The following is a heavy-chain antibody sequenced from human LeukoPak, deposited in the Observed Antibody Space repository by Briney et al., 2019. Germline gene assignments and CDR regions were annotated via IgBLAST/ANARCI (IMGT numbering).Heavy chain of an antibody. D-gene: IGHD2-15*01. Sequence: PGGSLRLSCAASGFTFSAYGMHWVRQAPGKGLEWVSFIRSDGSIKYYADSVKGRFTISRDNSKNTLFLQMNSLRAEDTAVYYCARINCSGGSCYSFPYYFDYWGQGTLVTVSS. J-gene: IGHJ4*02. CDR2: IRSDGSIK. V-gene: IGHV3-30*02. CDR3: ARINCSGGSCYSFPYYFDY. CDR1: GFTFSAYG.